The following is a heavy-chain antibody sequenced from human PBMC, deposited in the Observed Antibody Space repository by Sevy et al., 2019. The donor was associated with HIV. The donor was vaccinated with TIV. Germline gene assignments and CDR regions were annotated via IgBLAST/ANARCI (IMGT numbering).Heavy chain of an antibody. D-gene: IGHD3-3*01. J-gene: IGHJ5*02. V-gene: IGHV4-39*01. CDR2: IYYSGSA. CDR1: GGYISSNNYY. CDR3: ARLTIFGVVTDNWFDP. Sequence: SETLSLTCTVSGGYISSNNYYWGWIRQPPGKGLEWIGSIYYSGSAYYNPSLKSRVTISVDTSKIQFSLKVSSVTAADTAVYYCARLTIFGVVTDNWFDPWGQGTLVTVSS.